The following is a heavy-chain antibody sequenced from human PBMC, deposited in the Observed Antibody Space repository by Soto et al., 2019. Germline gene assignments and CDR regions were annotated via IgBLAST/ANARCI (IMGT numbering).Heavy chain of an antibody. CDR2: ISSSSSYI. J-gene: IGHJ3*02. D-gene: IGHD6-6*01. CDR1: GFTFSSDS. V-gene: IGHV3-21*01. Sequence: PGGTLRLSCAASGFTFSSDSMNWVRQAPGKGLEWVSSISSSSSYIYYADSVKGRCTIPRDNAKNSLYLQMNSLRAEDTAVYYCAGEYLAARQDAFDIWGQGTMVTV. CDR3: AGEYLAARQDAFDI.